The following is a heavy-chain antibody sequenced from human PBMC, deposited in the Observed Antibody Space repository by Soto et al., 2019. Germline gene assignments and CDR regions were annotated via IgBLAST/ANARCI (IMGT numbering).Heavy chain of an antibody. D-gene: IGHD2-21*02. CDR3: ARSIVVVTALDY. Sequence: ASVKVSCKASGHTITNHFVHWVRQAPGQGLEWMGTIDPTGVIRSYAQRFQGRVTITRDTSASTAYMELSSLRSEDTAVYYCARSIVVVTALDYWG. CDR1: GHTITNHF. J-gene: IGHJ4*01. V-gene: IGHV1-46*01. CDR2: IDPTGVIR.